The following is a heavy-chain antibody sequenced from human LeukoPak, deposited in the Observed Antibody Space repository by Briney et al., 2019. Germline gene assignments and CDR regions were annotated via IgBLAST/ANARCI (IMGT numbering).Heavy chain of an antibody. D-gene: IGHD6-19*01. CDR2: INHSGST. Sequence: SETLSLTCTVSGGSISSSSYYWGWIRQPPGKGLEWIGEINHSGSTNYNPSLKSRVTISVDTSKNQFSLKLSSVTAADTAVYYCARGRGGYSSGWYHDYWGQGTLVTVSS. CDR3: ARGRGGYSSGWYHDY. J-gene: IGHJ4*02. V-gene: IGHV4-39*07. CDR1: GGSISSSSYY.